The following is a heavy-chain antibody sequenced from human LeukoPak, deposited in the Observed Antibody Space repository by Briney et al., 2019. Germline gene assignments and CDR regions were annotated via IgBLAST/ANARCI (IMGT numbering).Heavy chain of an antibody. CDR3: ARGRRLRWLFDY. CDR1: GFTFSNYW. V-gene: IGHV3-7*01. CDR2: IKQDGSEK. D-gene: IGHD4-23*01. J-gene: IGHJ4*02. Sequence: GGSLRLSCAASGFTFSNYWMSWVRQAPGRGLEWVANIKQDGSEKYYVDSVKGRFTISRDNAKNSLYLQMNSLRAEDTAVYYCARGRRLRWLFDYWGQGTLVTVSS.